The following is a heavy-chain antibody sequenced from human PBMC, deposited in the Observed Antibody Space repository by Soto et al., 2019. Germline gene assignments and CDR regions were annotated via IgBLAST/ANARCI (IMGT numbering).Heavy chain of an antibody. CDR2: ISGSGDNT. Sequence: PGGSLRLSCAASGFTFSNYVMSWVRQAPGKGLEWVSSISGSGDNTYYADSVKGRFTISRDNSKNTLFLQMNSLRAEDTAVYYCATLPLVLALGXDYWGQGTLVTVS. CDR1: GFTFSNYV. J-gene: IGHJ4*02. V-gene: IGHV3-23*01. CDR3: ATLPLVLALGXDY.